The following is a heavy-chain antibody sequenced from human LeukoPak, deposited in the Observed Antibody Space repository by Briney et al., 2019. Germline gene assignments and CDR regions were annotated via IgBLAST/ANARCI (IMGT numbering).Heavy chain of an antibody. CDR2: INSDGSTT. CDR1: GFTFSNYW. D-gene: IGHD1-26*01. V-gene: IGHV3-74*01. Sequence: PGGSLRLSCAASGFTFSNYWMHWVRQAPGKGLVWVSCINSDGSTTSYADSVKGRFTISRDNAKNSLYLQMNSLRAEDTAVYYCARVVGATEGVFDYWSQGTLVTVSS. J-gene: IGHJ4*02. CDR3: ARVVGATEGVFDY.